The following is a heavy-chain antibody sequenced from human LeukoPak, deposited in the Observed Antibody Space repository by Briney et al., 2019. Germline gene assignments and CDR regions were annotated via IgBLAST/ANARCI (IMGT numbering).Heavy chain of an antibody. D-gene: IGHD4-17*01. V-gene: IGHV3-30-3*01. J-gene: IGHJ6*02. CDR3: ARDYGDYEYYYYGMDV. CDR2: ISYDGSNK. CDR1: GFTFSNYA. Sequence: PGGSLRLSCAASGFTFSNYAMHWVRQAPGKGLEWVAVISYDGSNKYYADSVKGRFTISRDNSKNTLYLQMNSLRAEDTAVYYCARDYGDYEYYYYGMDVWGQGTTVTVSS.